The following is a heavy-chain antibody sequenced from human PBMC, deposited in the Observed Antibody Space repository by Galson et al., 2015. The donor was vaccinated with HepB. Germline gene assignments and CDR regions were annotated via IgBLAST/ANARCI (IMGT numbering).Heavy chain of an antibody. J-gene: IGHJ6*02. V-gene: IGHV1-3*01. Sequence: CKASGYTFTSYAMHWVRQAPGQRLEWMGWINAGNGNTKYSQKFQGRVTITRDTSASTAYMELSSLRSEDTAVYYCAREYFDPYGMDVWGQGTTVTVSS. CDR1: GYTFTSYA. CDR3: AREYFDPYGMDV. D-gene: IGHD3-9*01. CDR2: INAGNGNT.